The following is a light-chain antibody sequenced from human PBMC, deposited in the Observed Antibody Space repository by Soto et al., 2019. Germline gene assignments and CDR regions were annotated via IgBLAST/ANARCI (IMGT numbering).Light chain of an antibody. CDR3: QQYNKWPRT. Sequence: EIVMTQSPATLSVSPGERVTLSCRASQSVSSNLAWYQQKPGQAPRLLIYGASTRATAIPARFSGSGSGTDFTLTISSLQSEDFAVYYCQQYNKWPRTFGQPTNVQIK. CDR2: GAS. J-gene: IGKJ1*01. CDR1: QSVSSN. V-gene: IGKV3-15*01.